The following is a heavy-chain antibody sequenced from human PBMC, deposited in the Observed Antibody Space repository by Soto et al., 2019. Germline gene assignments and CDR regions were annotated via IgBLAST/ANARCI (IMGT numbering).Heavy chain of an antibody. D-gene: IGHD3-9*01. J-gene: IGHJ3*01. CDR2: ISTFNGKT. V-gene: IGHV1-18*01. CDR3: ARLLTEGATFREDAFDL. CDR1: RYTFTSHG. Sequence: QIQLMQSGGDVKTPGVSLKVSCTTSRYTFTSHGIAWVRQAPGQGLEWMGWISTFNGKTDYAQKFQGRVTMTADTITSTVHMELRSLRSDDTGVYYCARLLTEGATFREDAFDLWGPGTKVTVSS.